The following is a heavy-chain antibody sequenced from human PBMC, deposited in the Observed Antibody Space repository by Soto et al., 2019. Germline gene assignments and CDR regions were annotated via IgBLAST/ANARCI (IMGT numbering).Heavy chain of an antibody. J-gene: IGHJ5*02. CDR1: GYSFSSYG. Sequence: QVQLVQSGAELRKPGASVKVSCKASGYSFSSYGINWVRQAPGQGLEWMGWINTYNGNRNYAQKFEDRVTMTTATCTNTVYMELRSLNSDDTAIYYCARDRLRGYDSSGFSSWGQGTLVTVSS. D-gene: IGHD3-22*01. CDR2: INTYNGNR. CDR3: ARDRLRGYDSSGFSS. V-gene: IGHV1-18*01.